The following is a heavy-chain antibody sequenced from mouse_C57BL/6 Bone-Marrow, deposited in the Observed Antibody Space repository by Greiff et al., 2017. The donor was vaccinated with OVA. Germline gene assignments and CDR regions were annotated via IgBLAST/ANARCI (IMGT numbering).Heavy chain of an antibody. D-gene: IGHD3-3*01. CDR3: ARVGPRGFAY. Sequence: EVQVVESGGGLVKPGGSLKLSCAASGFTFSSYAMSWVRQTPEKRLEWVATISDGGSYTYYPDNVKGRFTISRDNAKNNLYLQMSHLKSEDTAMYYCARVGPRGFAYWGQGTLVTVSA. J-gene: IGHJ3*01. CDR1: GFTFSSYA. CDR2: ISDGGSYT. V-gene: IGHV5-4*01.